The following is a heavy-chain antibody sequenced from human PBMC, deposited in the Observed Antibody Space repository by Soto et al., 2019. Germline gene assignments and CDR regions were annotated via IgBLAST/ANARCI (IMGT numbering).Heavy chain of an antibody. J-gene: IGHJ3*02. D-gene: IGHD5-12*01. Sequence: GGSLRLSCAASGFTFTTYCMHWVRQAPGKGLEWVAVISYDGSKKYYGDSVKGRFTISRDNSKNTLFLQMNSLRAEDTAVYYCAKVCGGWLRWHDAFDIWAQGTMVTVSS. V-gene: IGHV3-30*18. CDR2: ISYDGSKK. CDR3: AKVCGGWLRWHDAFDI. CDR1: GFTFTTYC.